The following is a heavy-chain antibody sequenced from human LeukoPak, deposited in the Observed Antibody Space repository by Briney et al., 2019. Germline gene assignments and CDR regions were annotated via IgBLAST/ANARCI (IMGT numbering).Heavy chain of an antibody. CDR2: IYTSGST. J-gene: IGHJ6*03. CDR1: GGSLSSYY. CDR3: ARAPYGSATNNYYMDV. Sequence: SETLSLTCSVSGGSLSSYYWSWIRQPAGKGLEWIGRIYTSGSTNYNPSLKSRVTISVDTSKNQFSLKLSSVTAADTAVYYCARAPYGSATNNYYMDVWGKGTTVTVSS. V-gene: IGHV4-4*07. D-gene: IGHD3-10*01.